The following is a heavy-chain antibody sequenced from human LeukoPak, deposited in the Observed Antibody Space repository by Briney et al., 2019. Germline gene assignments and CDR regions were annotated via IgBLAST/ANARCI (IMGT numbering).Heavy chain of an antibody. CDR2: INPNSGGT. V-gene: IGHV1-2*02. Sequence: ATVKVSCKASGYTFTGYYMHWVRQAPEQGLEWMGWINPNSGGTNYAQKFRGRVTMTRDTSISTAYMELSRLRSDDTAVYYCARATMVRGVTWGQGTLVTVSS. CDR1: GYTFTGYY. J-gene: IGHJ4*02. CDR3: ARATMVRGVT. D-gene: IGHD3-10*01.